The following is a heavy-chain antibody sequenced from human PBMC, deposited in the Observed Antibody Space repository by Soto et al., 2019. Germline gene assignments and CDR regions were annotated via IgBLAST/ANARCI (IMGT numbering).Heavy chain of an antibody. J-gene: IGHJ4*02. D-gene: IGHD4-17*01. CDR2: IWYDGSNK. CDR1: GFTFSNYA. Sequence: QVQLVESGGGVVQPGRSLRLSCTASGFTFSNYAMHWVRQAPGKGLEWVAVIWYDGSNKYYADSVKGRFTISRDNSKNTLYLQMNRLRAEDTAVYYCASGQDYGDHAADYWGQGTLVTVSS. V-gene: IGHV3-33*01. CDR3: ASGQDYGDHAADY.